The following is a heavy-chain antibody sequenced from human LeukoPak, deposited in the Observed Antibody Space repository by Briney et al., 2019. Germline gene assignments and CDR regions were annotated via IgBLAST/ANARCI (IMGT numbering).Heavy chain of an antibody. Sequence: GGSLRLSCAASGFTFSIYSMTWVRQAPGKGLEWVSSISSSSSYKYYADSLKGRFTISRDNAKDSLFLQMNSLRVEDTAVYYCASSGSYRFDYWGQGTLVTVSS. CDR1: GFTFSIYS. CDR2: ISSSSSYK. V-gene: IGHV3-21*01. D-gene: IGHD1-26*01. CDR3: ASSGSYRFDY. J-gene: IGHJ4*02.